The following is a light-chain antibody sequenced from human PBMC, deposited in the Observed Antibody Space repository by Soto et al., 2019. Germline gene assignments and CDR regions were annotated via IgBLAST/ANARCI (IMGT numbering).Light chain of an antibody. V-gene: IGKV1-5*01. CDR1: QSIARW. Sequence: DIQMTQSPSTLSASVGDRVTITCRASQSIARWVAWYQQKPGQAPKLLIYDASTLESGVPSRFSSSGSGTEFTLTIISLQPDDFATYYRQQYNSYWTFGPGTKVEIK. J-gene: IGKJ1*01. CDR3: QQYNSYWT. CDR2: DAS.